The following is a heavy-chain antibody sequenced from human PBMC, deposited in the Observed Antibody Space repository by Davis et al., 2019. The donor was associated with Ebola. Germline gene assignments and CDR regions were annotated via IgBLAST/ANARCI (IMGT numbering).Heavy chain of an antibody. D-gene: IGHD3-3*01. CDR2: IYYSGST. CDR3: ARVDTIFGVVISNWFDP. J-gene: IGHJ5*02. CDR1: GGSISSGDYY. Sequence: SETLSLTCTVSGGSISSGDYYWSWIRQPPGKGLEWIGYIYYSGSTYYNPSLKSRVTISVDTSKSQFSLKLSSVTAADTAVYYCARVDTIFGVVISNWFDPWDQGTLVTVSS. V-gene: IGHV4-30-4*02.